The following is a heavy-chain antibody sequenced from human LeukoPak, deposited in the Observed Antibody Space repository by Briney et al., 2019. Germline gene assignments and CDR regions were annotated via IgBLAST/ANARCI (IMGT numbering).Heavy chain of an antibody. D-gene: IGHD3-10*01. CDR1: GGSFSGYY. CDR3: AGGSGSYPEY. V-gene: IGHV4-34*01. J-gene: IGHJ4*02. Sequence: TSETLSLTCAVYGGSFSGYYWSWIRQPPGKGLEWIGEINHSGSTNYNPSLKSRVTISVDTSKNQFSLKLSSVTAADTAVYYCAGGSGSYPEYWGQGTLVTLSS. CDR2: INHSGST.